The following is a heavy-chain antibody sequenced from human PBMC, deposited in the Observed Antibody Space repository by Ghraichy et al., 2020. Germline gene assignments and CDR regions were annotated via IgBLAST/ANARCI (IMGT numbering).Heavy chain of an antibody. CDR3: AGSSGLQGGAGMDV. Sequence: GGSLRLSCGASGFTFRGYWMHWVRQVPGKGLVWVSRINSDGSDTNYVDSVKGHFIISRENAANTLYLQMNSLRADDTAVYYCAGSSGLQGGAGMDVWGQGTTVTVSS. D-gene: IGHD6-19*01. CDR2: INSDGSDT. V-gene: IGHV3-74*01. J-gene: IGHJ6*02. CDR1: GFTFRGYW.